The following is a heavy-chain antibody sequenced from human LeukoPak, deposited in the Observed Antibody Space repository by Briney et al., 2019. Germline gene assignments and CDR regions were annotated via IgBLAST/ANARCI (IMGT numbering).Heavy chain of an antibody. CDR3: TTDNAPGMDV. D-gene: IGHD2-2*01. CDR1: GFSFTHAW. V-gene: IGHV3-15*01. J-gene: IGHJ6*02. Sequence: TSGGSLRLSCAASGFSFTHAWMSWVRQSPGKGLEWVGRIKSEEDGATTDYAAPVKGRFTISRDDSKSMLYLQMNSLKTEDTAVYYCTTDNAPGMDVWGQGTTVTVSS. CDR2: IKSEEDGATT.